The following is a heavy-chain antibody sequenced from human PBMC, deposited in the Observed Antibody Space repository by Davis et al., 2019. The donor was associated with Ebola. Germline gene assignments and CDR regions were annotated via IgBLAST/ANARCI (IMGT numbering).Heavy chain of an antibody. V-gene: IGHV1-18*01. D-gene: IGHD3-22*01. Sequence: AASVKVSCKASGYTFTSYGISWVRQAPGQGLEWMGWISAYNGNTNYAQKLQGRVTITADESTSTAYMELSSLRSEDTAVYYCARVVYYDSSGSNDYWGQGTLVTVSS. J-gene: IGHJ4*02. CDR2: ISAYNGNT. CDR1: GYTFTSYG. CDR3: ARVVYYDSSGSNDY.